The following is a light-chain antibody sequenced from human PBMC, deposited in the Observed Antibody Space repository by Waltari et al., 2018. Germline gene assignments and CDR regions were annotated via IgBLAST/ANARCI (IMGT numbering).Light chain of an antibody. CDR1: KLGERS. CDR3: QVWDSSTDV. Sequence: SYELTQPPPVSVSPGQTASIICSGDKLGERSASWYQQKAGQSPMLVIFEDVKRPSGIPERFSGSNSGNTATLTISGTQAMDEADYYCQVWDSSTDVFGGGTKLTVL. CDR2: EDV. V-gene: IGLV3-1*01. J-gene: IGLJ2*01.